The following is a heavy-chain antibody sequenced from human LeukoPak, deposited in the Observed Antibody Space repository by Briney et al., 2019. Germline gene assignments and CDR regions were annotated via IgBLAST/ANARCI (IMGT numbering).Heavy chain of an antibody. D-gene: IGHD5-24*01. CDR2: ISYDRSNK. V-gene: IGHV3-30-3*01. Sequence: PGGSLRLSCAASGFTFSSYAMHWVRQAPGKGLEWVAVISYDRSNKYYADSVKGRFTISRDNSKKTLYLQMNSLRAEDTAVYYCARARDGYNSCFDYWGQGTLVTVSS. CDR1: GFTFSSYA. CDR3: ARARDGYNSCFDY. J-gene: IGHJ4*02.